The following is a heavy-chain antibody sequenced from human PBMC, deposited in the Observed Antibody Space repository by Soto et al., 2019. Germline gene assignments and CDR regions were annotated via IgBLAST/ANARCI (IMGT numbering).Heavy chain of an antibody. Sequence: SETLSLSCTVSGVSISSGGYYWSWIRQHPGKGLEWIGYIYYSGTTYYNPSLKSRVTISVDTSKNQFSLKLSSVTAADTAVYYCAKVVPAPMYGMDVWGQGTTVTVSS. D-gene: IGHD2-2*01. CDR1: GVSISSGGYY. J-gene: IGHJ6*02. CDR2: IYYSGTT. CDR3: AKVVPAPMYGMDV. V-gene: IGHV4-31*03.